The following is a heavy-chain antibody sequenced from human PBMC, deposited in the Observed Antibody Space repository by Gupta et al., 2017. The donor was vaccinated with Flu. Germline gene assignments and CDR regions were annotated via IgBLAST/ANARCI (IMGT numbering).Heavy chain of an antibody. J-gene: IGHJ4*02. CDR3: TTPRYCTSTSCGSIDY. D-gene: IGHD2-2*01. CDR2: MKSKREGETI. Sequence: MYWVRQVRGEGLEGVGRMKSKREGETIDYAAPAKSRLTTSTDASLGTLFLRRDSLKTEDTSVDYCTTPRYCTSTSCGSIDYWGQGTLVIVSS. V-gene: IGHV3-15*01.